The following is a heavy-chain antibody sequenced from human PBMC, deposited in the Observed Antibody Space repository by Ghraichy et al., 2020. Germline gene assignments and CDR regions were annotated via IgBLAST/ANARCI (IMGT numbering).Heavy chain of an antibody. CDR1: GFTFSNFG. CDR2: ISFDASEQ. J-gene: IGHJ4*02. CDR3: AKDRRLYDSSGYYFYFDH. Sequence: GESLNISCAASGFTFSNFGMHWVRQAPGKGLEWVAVISFDASEQYYADSVKGRFTTSRDNSKNTLYLEMNSLGAEDTAVYYCAKDRRLYDSSGYYFYFDHWGQGTLVTVSS. V-gene: IGHV3-30*18. D-gene: IGHD3-22*01.